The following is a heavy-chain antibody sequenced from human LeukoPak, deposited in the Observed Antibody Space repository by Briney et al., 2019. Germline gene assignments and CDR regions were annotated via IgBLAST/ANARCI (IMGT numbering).Heavy chain of an antibody. V-gene: IGHV4-59*08. D-gene: IGHD6-13*01. Sequence: SETLSLTCTVSGGSISSYYWSWIRQPPGKGLEWIGYIYYSGSTNYNPSLKSRITISVDTSKNQFSLKLSSVTAADTAVYYCAGGYEGAAASVAFDIWGQGTMVTVSS. CDR2: IYYSGST. CDR1: GGSISSYY. CDR3: AGGYEGAAASVAFDI. J-gene: IGHJ3*02.